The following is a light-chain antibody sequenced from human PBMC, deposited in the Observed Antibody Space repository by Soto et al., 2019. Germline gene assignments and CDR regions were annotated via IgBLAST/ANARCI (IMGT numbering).Light chain of an antibody. CDR1: QDIRGA. Sequence: AIQLTQSPSSLSASVGDRVTITCRASQDIRGALAWYQQKPGKAPKLLIYDVSSLESGVPSRFSGSGSGTDFTFTISSLQPEDFATYYCQQFNVYPITFGQGTRQEIK. V-gene: IGKV1-13*02. CDR2: DVS. J-gene: IGKJ5*01. CDR3: QQFNVYPIT.